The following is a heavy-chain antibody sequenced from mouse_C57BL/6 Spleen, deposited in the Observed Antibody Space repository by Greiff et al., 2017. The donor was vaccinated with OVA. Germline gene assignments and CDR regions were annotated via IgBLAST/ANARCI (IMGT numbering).Heavy chain of an antibody. Sequence: QVQLQQSGAELVKPGASVKLSCKASGYTFTSYWMHWVKQRPGQGLEWIGMIHPNSGSTNYNEKFKSKATLTVDKSSSTSYMQLSSLTSVDSADYYCARKGDGSSYYFDYWGQGTTLTVSS. CDR3: ARKGDGSSYYFDY. J-gene: IGHJ2*01. D-gene: IGHD1-1*01. CDR1: GYTFTSYW. V-gene: IGHV1-64*01. CDR2: IHPNSGST.